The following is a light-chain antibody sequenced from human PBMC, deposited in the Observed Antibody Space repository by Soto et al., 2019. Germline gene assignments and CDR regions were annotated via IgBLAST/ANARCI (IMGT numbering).Light chain of an antibody. CDR2: DAS. J-gene: IGKJ5*01. V-gene: IGKV3-20*01. Sequence: IVLTQSPGTLSLSPGERATLSCMASQRVSSSTYLAWYQQKAGQAPRLIIYDASSRATGIPDRFSGSGSGTDFTLTISRLEPEDFEMYYCQQYGSSPITFGQGTRLEI. CDR3: QQYGSSPIT. CDR1: QRVSSSTY.